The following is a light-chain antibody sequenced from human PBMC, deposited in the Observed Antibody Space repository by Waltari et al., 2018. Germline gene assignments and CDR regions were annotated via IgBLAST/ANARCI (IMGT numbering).Light chain of an antibody. J-gene: IGLJ2*01. CDR1: SSDVGGYNY. V-gene: IGLV2-11*01. CDR3: CSYAGSYTGV. Sequence: QSALTQPRSVSGSPGQSVTISCPGTSSDVGGYNYVPWYQQHPGKAPKLMIYDVSKRPSGVPDRFSGSKSGNTASLTISGLQAEDEADYYCCSYAGSYTGVFGGGTQLTVL. CDR2: DVS.